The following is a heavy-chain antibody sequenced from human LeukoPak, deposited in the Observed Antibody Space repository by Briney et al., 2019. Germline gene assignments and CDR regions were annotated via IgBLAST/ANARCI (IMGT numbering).Heavy chain of an antibody. CDR3: TRTRDY. J-gene: IGHJ4*02. Sequence: PGGSLRLSCAASGLTFSNYWMHWVRQAPGKGLVWVSRITSDGTSTSYADSVMGRFTISRDNAKNTLYLQMNSLRVDDTAVYYCTRTRDYWGQGPLVTVSS. V-gene: IGHV3-74*01. CDR2: ITSDGTST. CDR1: GLTFSNYW.